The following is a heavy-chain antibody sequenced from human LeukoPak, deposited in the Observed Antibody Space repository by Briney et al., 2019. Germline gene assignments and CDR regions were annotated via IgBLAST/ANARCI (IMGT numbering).Heavy chain of an antibody. V-gene: IGHV4-39*07. J-gene: IGHJ5*02. D-gene: IGHD1-26*01. CDR3: ARDSHMKGDQEPGAYWFDP. Sequence: LSETLSLTCTVSGGSISSSSYYWGWIRQPPGKGLEWIGSIYYSGSTYYNPSLKSRVTISVDTSKNQFSLKLSSVTAADTAVYYCARDSHMKGDQEPGAYWFDPWGQGTLVTVSS. CDR2: IYYSGST. CDR1: GGSISSSSYY.